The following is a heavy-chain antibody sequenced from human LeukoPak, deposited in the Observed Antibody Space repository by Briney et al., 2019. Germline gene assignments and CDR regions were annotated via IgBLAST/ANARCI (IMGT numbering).Heavy chain of an antibody. CDR2: IRQDGSEK. CDR1: GFTFTDYW. Sequence: PGGSLRLPCEVSGFTFTDYWMNWVRQAPGKGPEWVASIRQDGSEKTYVDSVKGRFTISRDNTKNSLSLQLNGLRAEDTAVYYCARAGTAAGLYFDLWGQGALVTVSS. V-gene: IGHV3-7*04. D-gene: IGHD6-13*01. J-gene: IGHJ4*01. CDR3: ARAGTAAGLYFDL.